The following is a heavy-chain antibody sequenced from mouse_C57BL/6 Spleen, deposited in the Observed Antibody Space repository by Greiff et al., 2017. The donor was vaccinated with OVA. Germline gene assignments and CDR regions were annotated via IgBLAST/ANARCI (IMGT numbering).Heavy chain of an antibody. Sequence: QVQLKESGPELVKPGASVKISCKASGYAFSSSWMNWVKQRPGQGLEWIGRIYPGDGDTNYNGKFKGKATLTADKSSSTAYMQLSSLTSEDSAVYFCARGIYYDYGRFAYWGQGTLVTVSA. CDR2: IYPGDGDT. V-gene: IGHV1-82*01. CDR1: GYAFSSSW. D-gene: IGHD2-4*01. CDR3: ARGIYYDYGRFAY. J-gene: IGHJ3*01.